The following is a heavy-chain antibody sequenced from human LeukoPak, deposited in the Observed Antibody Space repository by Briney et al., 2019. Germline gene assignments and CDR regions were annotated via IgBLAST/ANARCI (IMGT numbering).Heavy chain of an antibody. CDR3: ASVGSIHSSSSGWYYYYYYMDV. V-gene: IGHV1-2*02. Sequence: AASVNVSRSSAGYTFTGYYMHWVRQAPGQGLELMGCINPNSGGTNYAKKFQGRVTITRHTSISTAYMELSSLRSEDTAVYYCASVGSIHSSSSGWYYYYYYMDVWGKGTTVTVSS. J-gene: IGHJ6*03. D-gene: IGHD6-6*01. CDR2: INPNSGGT. CDR1: GYTFTGYY.